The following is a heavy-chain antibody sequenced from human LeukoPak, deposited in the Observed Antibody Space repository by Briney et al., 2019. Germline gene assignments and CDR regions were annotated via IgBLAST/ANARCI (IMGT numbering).Heavy chain of an antibody. CDR3: ARVVRYSYGNYYYYYMDV. V-gene: IGHV1-69*05. D-gene: IGHD5-18*01. CDR2: IIPIFGTA. Sequence: AASVKVSCKASGGTFSSYAICWVRQAPGQGLEWMGGIIPIFGTANYAQKFQGRVTITTDESTSTAYMELSSLRSEDTAVYYCARVVRYSYGNYYYYYMDVWGKGTTVTVSS. J-gene: IGHJ6*03. CDR1: GGTFSSYA.